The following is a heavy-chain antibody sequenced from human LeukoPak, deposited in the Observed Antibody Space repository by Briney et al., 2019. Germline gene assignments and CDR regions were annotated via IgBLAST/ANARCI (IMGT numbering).Heavy chain of an antibody. CDR2: ISSSSSTI. Sequence: GGSLRLSCAASGFTFSSYSMNWVRQAPGKGLEWVSYISSSSSTIYYADSVKGRFTISRDNAKNSLYLQMNSLRAEDTAVYYCARDLGGSGSYYGDYWGQGTLVTASS. D-gene: IGHD3-10*01. J-gene: IGHJ4*02. CDR3: ARDLGGSGSYYGDY. V-gene: IGHV3-48*04. CDR1: GFTFSSYS.